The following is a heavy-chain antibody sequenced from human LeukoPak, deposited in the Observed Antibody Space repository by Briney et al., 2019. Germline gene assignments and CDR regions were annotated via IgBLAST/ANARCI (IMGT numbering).Heavy chain of an antibody. CDR2: IYYSGST. J-gene: IGHJ5*02. CDR1: GGSVSSGSYY. Sequence: PSETLSLTCTVSGGSVSSGSYYWSWIRQPPGKGLEWIGYIYYSGSTNYNPSLKSRVTISVDTSKNQFSLKLSSVSAADTAVYYCARSLAYCGGDCYSEWFDPWGQGTLVTVSS. D-gene: IGHD2-21*02. V-gene: IGHV4-61*01. CDR3: ARSLAYCGGDCYSEWFDP.